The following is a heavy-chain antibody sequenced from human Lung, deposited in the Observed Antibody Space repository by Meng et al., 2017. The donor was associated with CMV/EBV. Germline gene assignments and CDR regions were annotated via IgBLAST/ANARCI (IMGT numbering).Heavy chain of an antibody. D-gene: IGHD3-22*01. Sequence: GGSXRLXXAVSGFTFSSTWTHWVRQAPGKGLVWVSRINSVRSNTIYADSVKGRITIPIDNAKNPLYLQMNSLRSEDTAVYYCAREPYDYDSGLDYWGQGTLVTVSS. CDR1: GFTFSSTW. J-gene: IGHJ4*02. CDR2: INSVRSNT. V-gene: IGHV3-74*01. CDR3: AREPYDYDSGLDY.